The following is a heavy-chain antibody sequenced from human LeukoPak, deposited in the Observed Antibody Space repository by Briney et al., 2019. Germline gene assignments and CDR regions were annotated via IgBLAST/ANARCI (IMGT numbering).Heavy chain of an antibody. CDR2: IHNAGST. D-gene: IGHD3-3*01. Sequence: PGGSLRLSCAASGFTVGNNYMSWVRQPPGKGLEWVSVIHNAGSTYYADSVKGRFTISRDNSKNTLYLQMNSLRVEDTAVYYCARHDFWSGFNAYFDHWGQGTLVTVSS. CDR1: GFTVGNNY. J-gene: IGHJ4*02. CDR3: ARHDFWSGFNAYFDH. V-gene: IGHV3-66*04.